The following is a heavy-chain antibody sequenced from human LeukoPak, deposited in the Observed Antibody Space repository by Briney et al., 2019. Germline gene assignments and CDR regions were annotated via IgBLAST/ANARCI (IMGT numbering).Heavy chain of an antibody. CDR1: GFSFSTHN. J-gene: IGHJ5*02. V-gene: IGHV3-64D*06. CDR2: ITSDGENT. Sequence: PGGSLRLSCSASGFSFSTHNMHWVRQAPGKGLEFVSGITSDGENTDYLDFVKGRFTITRDNSKNTLYLHMTSLRPEDTAVYFCVKGRYGTGWDLWGPGTLVIVSS. D-gene: IGHD3-10*01. CDR3: VKGRYGTGWDL.